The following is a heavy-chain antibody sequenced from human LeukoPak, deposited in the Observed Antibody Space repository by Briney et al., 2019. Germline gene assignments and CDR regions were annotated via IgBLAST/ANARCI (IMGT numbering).Heavy chain of an antibody. V-gene: IGHV3-7*01. CDR3: ARTGDYDFWSDYHFYYYYYMDV. Sequence: GGSLRLSCAASGFTFSSYWMSWVRQAPGKGLEWVANIKQDGSEKYYVDSVKGRFTISRDNAKNSMYLQMHSLRAEDTAVYYCARTGDYDFWSDYHFYYYYYMDVWGKGTTVTVSS. J-gene: IGHJ6*03. CDR1: GFTFSSYW. CDR2: IKQDGSEK. D-gene: IGHD3-3*01.